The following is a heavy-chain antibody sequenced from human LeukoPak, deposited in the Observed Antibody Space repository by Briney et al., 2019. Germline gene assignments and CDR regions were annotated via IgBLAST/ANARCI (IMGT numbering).Heavy chain of an antibody. CDR2: ISSSSSCI. Sequence: PGGSLRLSCAASGFTFSSYSMNWVRQAPGKGLEWVSSISSSSSCIYYADSVKGRFTISRDNSKNTLYLQMNSLRAEDTAVYYCAKDPSYDYVWGSYPLFDYWGQGTLVTVSS. J-gene: IGHJ4*02. CDR1: GFTFSSYS. CDR3: AKDPSYDYVWGSYPLFDY. D-gene: IGHD3-16*02. V-gene: IGHV3-21*04.